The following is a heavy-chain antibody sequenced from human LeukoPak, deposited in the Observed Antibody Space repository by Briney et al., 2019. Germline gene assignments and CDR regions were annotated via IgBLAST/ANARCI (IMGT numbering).Heavy chain of an antibody. CDR1: GGSISSYY. CDR3: ARIGHDYVWGSYRYYFDY. J-gene: IGHJ4*02. D-gene: IGHD3-16*02. V-gene: IGHV4-59*01. CDR2: IYYSGST. Sequence: SETLSLTCTVSGGSISSYYWSWIRQPPGKGLEWLGYIYYSGSTNYNPSLKSRVTISVDTSKNQFSLKLSSVTAADTAVYYCARIGHDYVWGSYRYYFDYWGQGTLVTVSS.